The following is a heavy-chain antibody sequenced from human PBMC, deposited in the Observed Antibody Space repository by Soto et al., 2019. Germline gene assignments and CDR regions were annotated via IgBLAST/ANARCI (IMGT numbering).Heavy chain of an antibody. CDR2: IYYSGST. V-gene: IGHV4-59*01. CDR3: ARGGGNLDY. Sequence: SETLSRNCTVSVGSISSYYWSWIRQPPGKGLEWIGYIYYSGSTNYNPSLKSRVTISVDTSKNQFSLKLSSVTAADTAVYYCARGGGNLDYWGQGTLVTVSS. CDR1: VGSISSYY. D-gene: IGHD2-15*01. J-gene: IGHJ4*02.